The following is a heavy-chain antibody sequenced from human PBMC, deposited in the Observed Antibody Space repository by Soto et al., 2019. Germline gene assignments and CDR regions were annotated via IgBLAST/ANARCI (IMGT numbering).Heavy chain of an antibody. J-gene: IGHJ4*02. CDR3: VKGAWLDY. Sequence: GGSMRLSCAASGFTFNSYAMHWVRQAPGKGLEWVAVISYDGSNKYYTDSVKGRFTISRDNSKNTLYLQMNSLRADDTAVYYCVKGAWLDYWGQGILVTVSS. CDR1: GFTFNSYA. V-gene: IGHV3-30-3*01. CDR2: ISYDGSNK.